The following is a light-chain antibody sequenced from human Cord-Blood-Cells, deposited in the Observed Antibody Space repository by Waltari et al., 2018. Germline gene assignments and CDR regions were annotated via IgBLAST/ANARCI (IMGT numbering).Light chain of an antibody. J-gene: IGKJ4*01. CDR3: QQRSNWPSLT. CDR2: DAS. CDR1: QSVSSS. Sequence: EIVLTPSPATLSLYTGDRATSSCSASQSVSSSLAWYQQKPGQAPRLLIYDASNRATGIPARFSGSGSGTDFTLTISSLEPEDFAVYYCQQRSNWPSLTFGGGTKVEIK. V-gene: IGKV3-11*01.